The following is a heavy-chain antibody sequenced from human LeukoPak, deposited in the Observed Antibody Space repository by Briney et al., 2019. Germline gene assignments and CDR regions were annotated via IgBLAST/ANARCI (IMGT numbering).Heavy chain of an antibody. CDR1: GFTFSDYG. CDR3: AKEMKWELSLSHRADFDY. V-gene: IGHV3-33*06. D-gene: IGHD1-26*01. Sequence: GRSLRPSCAASGFTFSDYGMHWVRQAPGKGLEWVALIWYNGSDKYYADSVKGRFTVSRDNSKNTLYLQMNSLRTEDTALYYCAKEMKWELSLSHRADFDYWGQGTLVTVSS. J-gene: IGHJ4*02. CDR2: IWYNGSDK.